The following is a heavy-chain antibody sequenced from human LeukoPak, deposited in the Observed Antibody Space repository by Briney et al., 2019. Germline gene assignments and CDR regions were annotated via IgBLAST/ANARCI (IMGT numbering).Heavy chain of an antibody. CDR3: ARREGYGAFDI. Sequence: QSGGSLRLSCAASGFTFSSYAMTWVRQPPGKGLEWVSAINDRGDHTYYTDSVRGRFTISRDNSKNTLYLQMNSLRAEDTAVYYCARREGYGAFDIWGQGTMVTVSS. CDR1: GFTFSSYA. J-gene: IGHJ3*02. D-gene: IGHD3-16*01. V-gene: IGHV3-23*01. CDR2: INDRGDHT.